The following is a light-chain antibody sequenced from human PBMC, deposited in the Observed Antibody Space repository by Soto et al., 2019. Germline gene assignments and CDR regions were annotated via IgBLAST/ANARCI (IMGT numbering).Light chain of an antibody. J-gene: IGKJ2*01. CDR2: GAS. CDR1: QSVSSSF. V-gene: IGKV3-20*01. CDR3: QQYDTSPT. Sequence: EIVLTQSPGTLSLSPGERATLSCRASQSVSSSFLAWYQQKPGQAPRLLIYGASSRATGIPDRLSGSGSGTDFTLTISRLEREDFAVYYCQQYDTSPTFGQGTKLEIK.